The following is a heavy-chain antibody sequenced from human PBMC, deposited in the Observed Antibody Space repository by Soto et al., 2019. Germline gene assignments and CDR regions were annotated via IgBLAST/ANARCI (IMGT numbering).Heavy chain of an antibody. CDR3: ARGTTVTLYYYYMDV. D-gene: IGHD4-17*01. CDR1: GGSISSGGYH. J-gene: IGHJ6*03. V-gene: IGHV4-31*03. CDR2: IYYSGST. Sequence: QVQLQESGPGLVKPSQTLSLTCTVSGGSISSGGYHWSSIRQHPGKGLEWIGYIYYSGSTYYNPSLKSRVTISVDTSKNQFSLKLSSVTAADTAVYYCARGTTVTLYYYYMDVWGKGTTVTVSS.